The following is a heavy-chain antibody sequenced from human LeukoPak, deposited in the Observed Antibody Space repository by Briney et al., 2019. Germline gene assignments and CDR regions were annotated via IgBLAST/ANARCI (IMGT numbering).Heavy chain of an antibody. D-gene: IGHD1-26*01. CDR1: GYTFTSYG. J-gene: IGHJ4*02. CDR2: ISAYNGNT. V-gene: IGHV1-18*01. Sequence: ASVKVSCKASGYTFTSYGISGVRQAPGQGLEWMGWISAYNGNTDYAQKLQGRVTMTTDTSTSTAYMELRSLRSDDTAVYYCARGIVGATEFDYWGQGTLVTVSS. CDR3: ARGIVGATEFDY.